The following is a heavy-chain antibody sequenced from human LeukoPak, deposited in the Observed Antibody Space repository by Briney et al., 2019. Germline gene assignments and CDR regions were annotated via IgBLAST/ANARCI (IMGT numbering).Heavy chain of an antibody. D-gene: IGHD6-19*01. Sequence: GGSLRLSCAASGFTFSSYGMHWVRQAPGRGLEWVSSITSSSSYIYYADSVKGRFTISRDDAKNSLYLQMNSLRAEDTAVYYCARAQSGYSSGYWGQGTLVTVSS. V-gene: IGHV3-21*01. CDR2: ITSSSSYI. CDR3: ARAQSGYSSGY. J-gene: IGHJ4*02. CDR1: GFTFSSYG.